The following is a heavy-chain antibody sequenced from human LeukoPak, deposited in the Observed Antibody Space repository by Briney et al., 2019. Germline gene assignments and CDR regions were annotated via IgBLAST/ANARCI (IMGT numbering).Heavy chain of an antibody. CDR3: ARASAVVAASFSGYYYYMDV. J-gene: IGHJ6*03. CDR2: SHHSGKT. CDR1: GDSISSINW. V-gene: IGHV4-4*02. D-gene: IGHD2-15*01. Sequence: SETLSLTCAVSGDSISSINWWTWVRRSPEKGLEGSGESHHSGKTNYNPSLKSRVTISVDTSKNQFSLKLSSVTAADTAVYSCARASAVVAASFSGYYYYMDVWGKGTTVTVSS.